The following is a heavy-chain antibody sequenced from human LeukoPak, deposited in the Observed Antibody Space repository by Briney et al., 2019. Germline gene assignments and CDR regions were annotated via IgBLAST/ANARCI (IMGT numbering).Heavy chain of an antibody. Sequence: ASVKVSCKASGRTNNKFGVTRVRQAPGQGLEWIGWISSDNGIPRYADKFQDRVTISADTSTTTAYIEMRSLTYDDTAVYFCANVAKGRFFFYHMDVWGKGTTVTVSS. CDR3: ANVAKGRFFFYHMDV. V-gene: IGHV1-18*01. CDR1: GRTNNKFG. D-gene: IGHD2-2*01. J-gene: IGHJ6*04. CDR2: ISSDNGIP.